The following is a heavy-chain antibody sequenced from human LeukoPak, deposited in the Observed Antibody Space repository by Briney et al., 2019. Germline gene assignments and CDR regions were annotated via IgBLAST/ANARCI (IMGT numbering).Heavy chain of an antibody. J-gene: IGHJ4*02. D-gene: IGHD5/OR15-5a*01. CDR3: ARGGGVYMY. V-gene: IGHV3-53*01. Sequence: GGSLRLSRAASGFTVSSNYMTWVRQAPGQGLEWISVTYFGGTTYYEDSVKGRFTISSDNTNNTDHHQMNSMRVEDTAVYYCARGGGVYMYWGQGTLVTVSS. CDR2: TYFGGTT. CDR1: GFTVSSNY.